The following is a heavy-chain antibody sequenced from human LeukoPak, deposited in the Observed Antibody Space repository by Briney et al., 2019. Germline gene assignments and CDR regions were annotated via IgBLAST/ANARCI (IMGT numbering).Heavy chain of an antibody. J-gene: IGHJ4*02. CDR1: GFTFNTYA. D-gene: IGHD6-19*01. CDR2: ICGSGGCT. CDR3: AKTTVGYSSGRYPGWPADC. Sequence: GGSLRLSCEASGFTFNTYAIYWVRQAPGKGLEWVSGICGSGGCTYYADSVKGRFAISRDNSKNTVYLQMNSLTADDTAVYYCAKTTVGYSSGRYPGWPADCWGQGTLVTVSS. V-gene: IGHV3-23*01.